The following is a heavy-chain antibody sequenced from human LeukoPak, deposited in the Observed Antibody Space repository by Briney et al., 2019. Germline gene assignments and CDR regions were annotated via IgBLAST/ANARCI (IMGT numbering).Heavy chain of an antibody. CDR2: INPNSGGT. CDR1: GYTFTGYY. V-gene: IGHV1-2*06. Sequence: ASVKVSCKASGYTFTGYYMHWVRQAPGQGLEWMGRINPNSGGTNYAQKFQGRVTMTRDTSINTAYMELSRLRSDDTAVYYCATASQNYYDTDYWGQGTLVTVSS. CDR3: ATASQNYYDTDY. J-gene: IGHJ4*02. D-gene: IGHD3-22*01.